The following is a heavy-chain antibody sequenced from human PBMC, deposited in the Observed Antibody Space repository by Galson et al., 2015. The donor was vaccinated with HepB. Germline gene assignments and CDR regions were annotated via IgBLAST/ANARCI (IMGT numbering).Heavy chain of an antibody. CDR1: GFTFSDHY. CDR3: AGRLGGSSDAFDI. J-gene: IGHJ3*02. V-gene: IGHV3-72*01. Sequence: SLRLSCAASGFTFSDHYMDWVRQAPGKGLEWVGRTRNKANSYTTEYAASVKGRFTISRDDSKNSLYLQMNSLKTEDTAVYYCAGRLGGSSDAFDIWGQGTMVTVSS. D-gene: IGHD1-26*01. CDR2: TRNKANSYTT.